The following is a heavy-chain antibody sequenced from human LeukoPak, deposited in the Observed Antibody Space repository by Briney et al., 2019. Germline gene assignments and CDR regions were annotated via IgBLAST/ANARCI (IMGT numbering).Heavy chain of an antibody. J-gene: IGHJ6*04. V-gene: IGHV3-21*01. CDR3: AELGITMIGGV. CDR1: GFTFSSYW. Sequence: GGSLRLSCAASGFTFSSYWMTWVRQAPGKGLEWFSSISTSSSYIYYADSVKGRFTISRDNAKNSLYLQMNSLRAEDTAVYYCAELGITMIGGVWGKGTTVTISS. CDR2: ISTSSSYI. D-gene: IGHD3-10*02.